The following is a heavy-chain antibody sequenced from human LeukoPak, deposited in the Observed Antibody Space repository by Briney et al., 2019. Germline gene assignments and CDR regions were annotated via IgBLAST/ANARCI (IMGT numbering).Heavy chain of an antibody. CDR1: GGSISSSTFY. Sequence: SETLSLTCTVSGGSISSSTFYWGWIRQPPGKGLEWIGIISYSGSTYYNPSLKSRVTISVDTSKNQFSLKLSSVTAADTAVYYCARLERGINAAHFDYWGQGTLVTVSS. J-gene: IGHJ4*02. V-gene: IGHV4-39*01. D-gene: IGHD1-1*01. CDR2: ISYSGST. CDR3: ARLERGINAAHFDY.